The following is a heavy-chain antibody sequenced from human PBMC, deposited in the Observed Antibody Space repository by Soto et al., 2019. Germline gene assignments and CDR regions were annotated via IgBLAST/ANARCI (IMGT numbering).Heavy chain of an antibody. J-gene: IGHJ4*02. Sequence: ASVKVSCKTSGYTFTNFGLSWVRQAPGQGLEWMGWISAYNGIANYAQKFQGRVTITADKSTSTAYMELSSLRSEDTAVYYCARDPYDSSGYYPYYFDYWGQGTLVTVSS. D-gene: IGHD3-22*01. CDR1: GYTFTNFG. CDR2: ISAYNGIA. V-gene: IGHV1-18*01. CDR3: ARDPYDSSGYYPYYFDY.